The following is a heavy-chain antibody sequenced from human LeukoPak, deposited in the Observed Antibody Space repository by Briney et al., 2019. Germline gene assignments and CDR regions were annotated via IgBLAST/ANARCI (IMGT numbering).Heavy chain of an antibody. CDR2: ISGSGDST. J-gene: IGHJ4*02. V-gene: IGHV3-23*01. D-gene: IGHD3-3*01. CDR1: GFTFSSYA. Sequence: GGSLRLSCAASGFTFSSYAMSWVRQAPGKGLEWVSAISGSGDSTYYADSVKGRFTISRDNSKNTLYLQMNSLRAEDTAVYYCAKLQTYYDFWSGYYRGYYFDYWGQGTLVTVSS. CDR3: AKLQTYYDFWSGYYRGYYFDY.